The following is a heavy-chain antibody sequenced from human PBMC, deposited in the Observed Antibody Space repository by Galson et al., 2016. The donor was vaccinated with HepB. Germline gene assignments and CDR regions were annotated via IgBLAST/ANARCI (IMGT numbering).Heavy chain of an antibody. CDR1: GFTFSSYS. V-gene: IGHV3-21*01. J-gene: IGHJ4*02. Sequence: LRLSCAASGFTFSSYSMNWVRQAPGKGLEWVSSISSSSSYIYYADSVRGRFTISRDNAKNSLYLQMNSLRAEDTAVYYCARGDIVGAIFDYWGQGTLVTVSS. D-gene: IGHD1-26*01. CDR2: ISSSSSYI. CDR3: ARGDIVGAIFDY.